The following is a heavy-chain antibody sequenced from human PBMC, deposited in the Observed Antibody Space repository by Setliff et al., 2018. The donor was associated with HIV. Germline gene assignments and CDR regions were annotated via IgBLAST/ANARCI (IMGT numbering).Heavy chain of an antibody. D-gene: IGHD6-19*01. V-gene: IGHV3-33*08. CDR1: GFAFVGAE. CDR3: ARSGPSGYSSGWYRGYFDP. CDR2: IWYDGSNK. Sequence: PGGSLRLSCAASGFAFVGAEIHWVRQASGKGLEWVAIIWYDGSNKHYADSVKGRFTISRDDSKNAVYLQMESLRVEDTAVYYCARSGPSGYSSGWYRGYFDPWGQGTLVTVSS. J-gene: IGHJ5*02.